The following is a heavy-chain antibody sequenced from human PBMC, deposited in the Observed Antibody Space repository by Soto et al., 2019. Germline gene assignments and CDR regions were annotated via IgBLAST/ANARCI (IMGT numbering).Heavy chain of an antibody. Sequence: SETLSLTCTVSGGSISSGGYYWSWIRQHPGKGLEWIGYIYYSGSTYYNPSLKSRVTISVDTSKNQFSLKLSSVTAADTAVYYCARGGIAAAAPHEYWGQGTLVTVSS. CDR1: GGSISSGGYY. J-gene: IGHJ4*02. CDR3: ARGGIAAAAPHEY. D-gene: IGHD6-13*01. CDR2: IYYSGST. V-gene: IGHV4-31*03.